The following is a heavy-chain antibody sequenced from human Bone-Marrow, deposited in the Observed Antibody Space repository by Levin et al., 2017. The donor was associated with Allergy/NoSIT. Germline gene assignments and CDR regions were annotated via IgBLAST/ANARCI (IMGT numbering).Heavy chain of an antibody. J-gene: IGHJ4*02. CDR1: GFTFSDYY. CDR3: VRGGAWFSYLDY. CDR2: ISSSGGTI. D-gene: IGHD2-21*02. V-gene: IGHV3-11*01. Sequence: GESLKISCAASGFTFSDYYMTWIRQAPGKGLEWVSYISSSGGTIYYADSVRGRFTISRDNADNSLFLQMNSLTAEDTAIYYCVRGGAWFSYLDYWGQGTPVTVSS.